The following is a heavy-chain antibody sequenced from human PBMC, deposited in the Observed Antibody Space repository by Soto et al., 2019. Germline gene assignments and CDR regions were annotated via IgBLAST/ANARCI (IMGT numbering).Heavy chain of an antibody. Sequence: SETLSLTCTVAGGSISSRCDYWGWMRRAHGKGLEWIGSIYSSGSPYYNPSLDSRLSISVDTSKNQFYLGLSSVTAADTAIYYCASHYAYEFDSPFDYWGQGIPVTVS. V-gene: IGHV4-39*01. D-gene: IGHD3-16*01. CDR1: GGSISSRCDY. J-gene: IGHJ4*02. CDR2: IYSSGSP. CDR3: ASHYAYEFDSPFDY.